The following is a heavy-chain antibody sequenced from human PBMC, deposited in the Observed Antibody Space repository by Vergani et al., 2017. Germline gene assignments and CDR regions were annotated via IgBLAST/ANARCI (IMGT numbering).Heavy chain of an antibody. CDR1: GFTFSSYA. CDR3: ARDSGYGDYLIDY. CDR2: ISGSGGST. J-gene: IGHJ4*02. V-gene: IGHV3-23*04. D-gene: IGHD4-17*01. Sequence: VQLVESGGGLVKPGGSLRLSCAASGFTFSSYAMSWVRQAPGKGLEWVSAISGSGGSTYYADSVKGRFTISRDNSKITLYLQMNSLRAEDTAVYYCARDSGYGDYLIDYWGQGTLVTVSS.